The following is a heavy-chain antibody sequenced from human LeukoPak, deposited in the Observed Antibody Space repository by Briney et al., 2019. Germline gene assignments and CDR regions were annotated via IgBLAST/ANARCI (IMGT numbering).Heavy chain of an antibody. D-gene: IGHD3-10*01. Sequence: PGRSLRVSCAASGFTFSSYAMHGVRQAPGKGLEWVAVISYDGSNKYYADSVKGRFTISRDNSKNTLYLQMNSLRAEDTAVYYCARDTARFGELPDWFDPWGQGTLVTVSS. J-gene: IGHJ5*02. CDR3: ARDTARFGELPDWFDP. CDR1: GFTFSSYA. CDR2: ISYDGSNK. V-gene: IGHV3-30-3*01.